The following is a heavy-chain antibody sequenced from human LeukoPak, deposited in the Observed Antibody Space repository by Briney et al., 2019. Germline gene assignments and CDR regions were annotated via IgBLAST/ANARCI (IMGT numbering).Heavy chain of an antibody. J-gene: IGHJ3*02. CDR2: ISSSSTYI. CDR1: GFTFSTYS. CDR3: AREGPSPGTGAFDI. D-gene: IGHD1-1*01. V-gene: IGHV3-21*06. Sequence: PGGSLRLSCAASGFTFSTYSMNWVRQAPGKGLEWVSSISSSSTYIYYADSVTGRFTISRDNAKNSLYLQMNSLRAEDTAVYYCAREGPSPGTGAFDIWGQGTMITVSS.